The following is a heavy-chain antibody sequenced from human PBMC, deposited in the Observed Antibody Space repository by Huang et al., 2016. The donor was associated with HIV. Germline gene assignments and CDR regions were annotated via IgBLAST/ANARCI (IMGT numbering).Heavy chain of an antibody. CDR3: ARDLGPSFGGGLDY. Sequence: QVQLVQSGTEVKKPGASLTVSCKASGYTFASYGISWVRQAPGQGLEWIGWISGYNGDTNYAHNLHGRVTLTTETSTNTAYMELRSLRSDDTAMFDCARDLGPSFGGGLDYWGQGTLVTVSS. D-gene: IGHD3-16*01. V-gene: IGHV1-18*01. J-gene: IGHJ4*02. CDR1: GYTFASYG. CDR2: ISGYNGDT.